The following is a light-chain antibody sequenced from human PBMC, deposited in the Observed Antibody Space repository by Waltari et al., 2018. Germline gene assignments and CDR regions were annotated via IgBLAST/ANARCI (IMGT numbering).Light chain of an antibody. V-gene: IGLV1-44*01. CDR2: SNN. Sequence: QSVLTQPPSASGTPGQRVTISCSGSSSTIGSNTVNWYQQLPGTAPKLLIYSNNQRPSGVPDRFSGSKSGTSASLAISGLQSEDEADYYCAAWDDSLNGRVFGGGTKLTVL. J-gene: IGLJ3*02. CDR1: SSTIGSNT. CDR3: AAWDDSLNGRV.